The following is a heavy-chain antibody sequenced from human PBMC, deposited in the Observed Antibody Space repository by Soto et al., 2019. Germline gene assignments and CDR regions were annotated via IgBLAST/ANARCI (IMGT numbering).Heavy chain of an antibody. D-gene: IGHD1-26*01. CDR2: VNWNGGST. CDR1: GFTFDDYG. Sequence: EVQLVESGGGVLRPGGSLRLSCAASGFTFDDYGMSWARQAPGKGLEWVSGVNWNGGSTGYADSVKGRFTISRDNAKNSLYLQMNSLRADDTAVYYCVRGASLNFDYWGQGTLVTVSS. J-gene: IGHJ4*02. V-gene: IGHV3-20*04. CDR3: VRGASLNFDY.